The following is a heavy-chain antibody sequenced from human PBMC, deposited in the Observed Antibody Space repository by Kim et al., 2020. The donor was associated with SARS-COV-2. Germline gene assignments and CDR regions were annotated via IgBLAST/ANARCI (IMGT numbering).Heavy chain of an antibody. J-gene: IGHJ4*02. CDR3: TRMDFGDDN. D-gene: IGHD4-17*01. CDR2: VYDDGKS. V-gene: IGHV3-53*01. Sequence: GGSLRLSCVASGFDIADNYMSWVRQAPGKGPEWVAVVYDDGKSDYADSVKGRFTIFRDDSKNMIFLQMDSLRTDDTAVYYCTRMDFGDDNWGQGTRGSVS. CDR1: GFDIADNY.